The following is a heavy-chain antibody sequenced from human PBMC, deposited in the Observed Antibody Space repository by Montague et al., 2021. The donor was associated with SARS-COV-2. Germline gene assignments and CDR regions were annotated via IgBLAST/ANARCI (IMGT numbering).Heavy chain of an antibody. Sequence: SETLSLTCTVSGGSISSPDHYWGWIRQSPGKGLEWIGSISYTGRTYYNPSLRSRVSFSMDTSKNHFSLSLSSVTVADTAVYFCARQLPSYCATNKCYPYYFDGWGQRALVTVSS. CDR1: GGSISSPDHY. J-gene: IGHJ4*02. V-gene: IGHV4-39*01. CDR2: ISYTGRT. D-gene: IGHD2-8*01. CDR3: ARQLPSYCATNKCYPYYFDG.